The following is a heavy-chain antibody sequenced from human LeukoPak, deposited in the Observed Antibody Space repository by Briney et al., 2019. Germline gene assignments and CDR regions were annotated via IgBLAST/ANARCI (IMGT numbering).Heavy chain of an antibody. D-gene: IGHD1-26*01. Sequence: GGSLRLSCAASGFTVSSNYMSWVRQVPGKGLEWVSVIYSGGSTYYADSVKGRFTISRDNSKNTLYLQMNSLRAEDTAVYYCARGLLGYYYYMDVWGKGTTVTVSS. V-gene: IGHV3-53*01. J-gene: IGHJ6*03. CDR2: IYSGGST. CDR3: ARGLLGYYYYMDV. CDR1: GFTVSSNY.